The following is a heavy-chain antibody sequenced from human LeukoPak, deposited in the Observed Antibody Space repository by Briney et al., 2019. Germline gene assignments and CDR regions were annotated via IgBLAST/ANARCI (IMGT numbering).Heavy chain of an antibody. V-gene: IGHV3-7*01. Sequence: GGSLRLSCAASGFTFSSYWMSWVRQAPGKGLEWVANIKQDGSEKYYVDSVKGRFTISRDNAKNSLYLQMNSLRAEDTAVYYCAKDLFRSAAADYFDYWGQGTLVTVSS. J-gene: IGHJ4*02. D-gene: IGHD6-13*01. CDR3: AKDLFRSAAADYFDY. CDR2: IKQDGSEK. CDR1: GFTFSSYW.